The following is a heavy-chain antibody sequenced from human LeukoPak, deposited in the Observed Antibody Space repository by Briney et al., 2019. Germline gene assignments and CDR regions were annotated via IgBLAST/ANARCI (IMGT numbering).Heavy chain of an antibody. V-gene: IGHV3-30*18. J-gene: IGHJ4*02. CDR3: AKSGYSGYDLGLHFDY. D-gene: IGHD5-12*01. CDR1: GFTFSSYS. Sequence: GRSLRLSCAASGFTFSSYSMHWVRQAPGKGLEWVAVISYDGSNKYYADSVKGRFTISRDNSKNTLYLQMNSLRAEDTAVYYCAKSGYSGYDLGLHFDYWGQGTLVTVSS. CDR2: ISYDGSNK.